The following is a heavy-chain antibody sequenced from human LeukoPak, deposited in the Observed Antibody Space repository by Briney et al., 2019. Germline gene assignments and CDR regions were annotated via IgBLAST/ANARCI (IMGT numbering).Heavy chain of an antibody. V-gene: IGHV4-39*01. CDR1: GGAISNDNFY. CDR3: ARLFDS. CDR2: INYSGTI. Sequence: SETLSLTCTVSGGAISNDNFYWGWVRQPPGKGLEWVASINYSGTIYYNPSLRSRVSISVDTSGTQFFLRLNSVTAADTAVYYCARLFDSWGQGTLVTVSS. J-gene: IGHJ4*02.